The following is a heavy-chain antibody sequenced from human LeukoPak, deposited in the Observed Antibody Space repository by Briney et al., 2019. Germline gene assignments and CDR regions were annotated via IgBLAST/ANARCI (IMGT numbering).Heavy chain of an antibody. CDR3: AREAAYCSGGSCYSEFHY. Sequence: GASVKVSCKASAYTFTGYYMHWVRQAPGQGLEWMGWINPNSGGTNYAQKFQGRVTMTRDTSISTAYMELSRLRSDDTAVYYCAREAAYCSGGSCYSEFHYWGQGTLVTVSS. CDR1: AYTFTGYY. J-gene: IGHJ4*02. V-gene: IGHV1-2*02. D-gene: IGHD2-15*01. CDR2: INPNSGGT.